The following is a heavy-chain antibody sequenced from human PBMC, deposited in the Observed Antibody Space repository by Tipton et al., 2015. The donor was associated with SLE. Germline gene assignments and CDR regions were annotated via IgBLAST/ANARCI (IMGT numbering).Heavy chain of an antibody. CDR2: ISYDGSNK. CDR1: GFTFSSYA. D-gene: IGHD1-26*01. CDR3: ARVLGKKTGSLYY. V-gene: IGHV3-30*04. Sequence: SLRLSCAASGFTFSSYAMHWVRQAPGKGLEWVAVISYDGSNKYYADSVKGRFTISRDNSKNTLYLQMNSLRAEDTAVYYCARVLGKKTGSLYYWGQGTLVTVSS. J-gene: IGHJ4*02.